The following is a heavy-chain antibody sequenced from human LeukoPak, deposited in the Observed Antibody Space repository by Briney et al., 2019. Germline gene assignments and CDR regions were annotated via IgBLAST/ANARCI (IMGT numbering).Heavy chain of an antibody. CDR3: AREGDGYNVADY. CDR1: GGSISSGGYS. Sequence: SETLSLTCAVSGGSISSGGYSWSWIRQPPGKGLEWIGYIYHSGSTYYNPSLKSRVTISVDTSKNQFSLKLSSVTAADTAVYYCAREGDGYNVADYWGQGTLVTVSS. V-gene: IGHV4-30-2*05. J-gene: IGHJ4*02. CDR2: IYHSGST. D-gene: IGHD5-24*01.